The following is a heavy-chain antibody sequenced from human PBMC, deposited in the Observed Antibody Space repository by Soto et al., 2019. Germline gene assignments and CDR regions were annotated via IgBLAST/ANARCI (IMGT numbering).Heavy chain of an antibody. D-gene: IGHD3-22*01. CDR3: ARDASDSSGYYYVYYFDY. CDR2: IIPIFGTA. CDR1: GGTFSSYA. Sequence: SVKVSCKASGGTFSSYAISWVRQAPGQGLEWMGGIIPIFGTANYAQKFQGRVTITADESTSTAYMELSSLRSEDTAVYYCARDASDSSGYYYVYYFDYWGQGTLVAVSS. V-gene: IGHV1-69*13. J-gene: IGHJ4*02.